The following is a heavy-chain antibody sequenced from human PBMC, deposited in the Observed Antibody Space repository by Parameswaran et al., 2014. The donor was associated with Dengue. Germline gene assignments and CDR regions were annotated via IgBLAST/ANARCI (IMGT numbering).Heavy chain of an antibody. Sequence: RWIRQPPGKALEWLALIDWDDSRYYNTSLKTRLAISKDTSKNQVVLTMTNMDPVDTGTYYCALSPRQWPPRFDFWGQGSQVTVSS. CDR3: ALSPRQWPPRFDF. V-gene: IGHV2-70*01. J-gene: IGHJ4*02. D-gene: IGHD6-19*01. CDR2: IDWDDSR.